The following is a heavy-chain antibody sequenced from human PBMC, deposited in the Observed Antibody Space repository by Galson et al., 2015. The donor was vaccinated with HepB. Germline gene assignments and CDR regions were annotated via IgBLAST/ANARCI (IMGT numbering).Heavy chain of an antibody. CDR3: ARDNFWSGYYRGFSYYYYMDV. CDR1: GGSISSGDYY. Sequence: TLSLTCTVSGGSISSGDYYWSWIRQPPGKGLEWIGYIYYSGSTYYNPSLKSRVTISVDTSKNQFSLKLSSVTAADTAVYYCARDNFWSGYYRGFSYYYYMDVWGKGTTVTVSS. V-gene: IGHV4-30-4*01. J-gene: IGHJ6*03. CDR2: IYYSGST. D-gene: IGHD3-3*01.